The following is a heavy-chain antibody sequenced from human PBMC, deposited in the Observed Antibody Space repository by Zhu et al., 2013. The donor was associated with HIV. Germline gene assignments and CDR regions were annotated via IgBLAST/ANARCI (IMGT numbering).Heavy chain of an antibody. D-gene: IGHD3-16*01. J-gene: IGHJ6*03. CDR2: INATDGST. CDR3: ARAAGMGSWFGHYMDV. CDR1: GFNLAKYS. V-gene: IGHV1-46*01. Sequence: EVKEPGALVKVSCKASGFNLAKYSIHWVRQAPGQGLDWVGIINATDGSTVYAQTFYGRVTMTRDTSSSTVYMEMSRLRPQDTAVYFCARAAGMGSWFGHYMDVWGKGTTVTVSS.